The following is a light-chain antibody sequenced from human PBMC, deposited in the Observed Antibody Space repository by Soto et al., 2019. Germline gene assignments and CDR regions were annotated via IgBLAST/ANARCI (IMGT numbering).Light chain of an antibody. J-gene: IGKJ4*01. V-gene: IGKV3-20*01. CDR1: QSVSDY. CDR3: QQYNIYPLT. CDR2: GAT. Sequence: PGERATLSCRASQSVSDYLAWYQQRPGQAPRLLIFGATSRATGIPDSFSGGGSGTDFTLTISRLEPEDFAVYYCQQYNIYPLTFGGGTKVDIK.